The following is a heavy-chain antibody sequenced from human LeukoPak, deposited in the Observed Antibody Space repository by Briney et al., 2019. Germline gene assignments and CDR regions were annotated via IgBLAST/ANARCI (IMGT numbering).Heavy chain of an antibody. D-gene: IGHD3-22*01. CDR1: GFTFSSYW. CDR3: ARLRRGSSGYPDEYFQH. J-gene: IGHJ1*01. Sequence: PGRSLRLSCAASGFTFSSYWMHWVRQAPGKGLVWVSRINSDGSSTSYADSVKGRFTISRDNAKNTLYLQMNSLRAEDTAVYYCARLRRGSSGYPDEYFQHWGQGTLVTVSS. V-gene: IGHV3-74*01. CDR2: INSDGSST.